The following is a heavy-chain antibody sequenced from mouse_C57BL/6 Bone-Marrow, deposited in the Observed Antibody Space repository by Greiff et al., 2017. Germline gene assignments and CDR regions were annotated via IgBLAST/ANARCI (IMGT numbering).Heavy chain of an antibody. J-gene: IGHJ1*03. Sequence: QVQLKESGAELVRPGTSVKMSCKASGYTFTNYWIGWAKQRPGHGLEWIGDIYPGGGYTNYNEKFKGKATLTADKSSSTAYMQFSSLTSEDSAIYYGASSSSPGYFDVWGTGTTVTVSS. CDR3: ASSSSPGYFDV. CDR2: IYPGGGYT. CDR1: GYTFTNYW. D-gene: IGHD1-2*01. V-gene: IGHV1-63*01.